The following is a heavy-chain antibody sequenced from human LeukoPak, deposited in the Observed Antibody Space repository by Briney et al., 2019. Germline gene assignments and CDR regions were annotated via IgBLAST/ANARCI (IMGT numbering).Heavy chain of an antibody. CDR2: ISSSSSYI. CDR3: AREKYDRDARVGAFDI. V-gene: IGHV3-21*01. J-gene: IGHJ3*02. Sequence: GGSLRLSCAASGFTFSSYAMNWVRQAPGKGLEWVSSISSSSSYIYYADSVKGRFTISRDNAKNSLYLQMNSLRAEDTAVYYCAREKYDRDARVGAFDIWGQGTMVTVSS. D-gene: IGHD3-22*01. CDR1: GFTFSSYA.